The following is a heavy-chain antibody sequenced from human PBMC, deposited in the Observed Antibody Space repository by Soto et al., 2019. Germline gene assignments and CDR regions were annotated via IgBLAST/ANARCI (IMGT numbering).Heavy chain of an antibody. V-gene: IGHV3-9*01. CDR2: ISWNGGAV. CDR3: AKGTGALYYYYAMDV. CDR1: EFTFEEHA. D-gene: IGHD7-27*01. J-gene: IGHJ6*02. Sequence: EVQLVESGGGLAQPGRSLRLSCAASEFTFEEHAMHWVRQAPGKGLEWVAGISWNGGAVAYADSVKGRFTISRDNAKNSLYLQMNSLRPGDTALYYCAKGTGALYYYYAMDVWGQGTTVTVSS.